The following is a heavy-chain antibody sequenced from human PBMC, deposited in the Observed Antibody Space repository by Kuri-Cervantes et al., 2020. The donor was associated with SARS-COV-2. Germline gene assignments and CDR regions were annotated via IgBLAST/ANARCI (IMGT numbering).Heavy chain of an antibody. CDR2: INAGNGNT. CDR3: ARAPPRAAAGHNWFDP. Sequence: ASVKVSRKASGYTFTSYAMHWVRQAPGQRLEWMGWINAGNGNTKYSQKFQGRVTITRDTSASTAYMELSSLRSEDTAVYYCARAPPRAAAGHNWFDPWGQGTLVTVSS. J-gene: IGHJ5*02. CDR1: GYTFTSYA. V-gene: IGHV1-3*01. D-gene: IGHD6-13*01.